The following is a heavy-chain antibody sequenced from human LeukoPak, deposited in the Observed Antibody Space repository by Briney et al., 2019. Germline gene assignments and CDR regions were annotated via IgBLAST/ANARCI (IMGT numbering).Heavy chain of an antibody. CDR1: GGTFSSYA. CDR3: ARDRGGYTLNWFDP. Sequence: SVKVSCKASGGTFSSYAISWVRQAPGQGLEWMGGIIPIFGTANYAQKFQGRVTITADESTSTAYMELSSLRSEDTAMYYCARDRGGYTLNWFDPWGQGTLVTVSS. V-gene: IGHV1-69*13. CDR2: IIPIFGTA. J-gene: IGHJ5*02. D-gene: IGHD5-12*01.